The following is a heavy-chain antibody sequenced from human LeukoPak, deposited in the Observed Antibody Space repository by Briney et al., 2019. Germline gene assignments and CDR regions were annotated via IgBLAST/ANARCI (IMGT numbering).Heavy chain of an antibody. D-gene: IGHD3-22*01. CDR1: GGSSSSYY. Sequence: PSETLSLTCTVSGGSSSSYYWSWIRQPPGKGLEWIGYIYYSGSTNYNPSLKSRVTISVDTSKNQFSLKLSSVTAADTAVYYCARHLNYYDSSGYYPTFDPWGQGTLVTVSS. V-gene: IGHV4-59*08. CDR2: IYYSGST. CDR3: ARHLNYYDSSGYYPTFDP. J-gene: IGHJ5*02.